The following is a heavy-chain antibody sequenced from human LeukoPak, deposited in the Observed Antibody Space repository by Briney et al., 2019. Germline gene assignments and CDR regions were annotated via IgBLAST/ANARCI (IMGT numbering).Heavy chain of an antibody. D-gene: IGHD6-19*01. CDR1: GFTFSSYG. Sequence: PGGSLRLSCAASGFTFSSYGMHWVRQAPGKGLEWVSSISSSSSYIYYADSVKGRFTIYRDKAKNSLYLQMNSLRAEDTAVYYCARAPSSGWYGGDYYYGMDVWGQGTTVTVSS. CDR3: ARAPSSGWYGGDYYYGMDV. J-gene: IGHJ6*02. CDR2: ISSSSSYI. V-gene: IGHV3-21*01.